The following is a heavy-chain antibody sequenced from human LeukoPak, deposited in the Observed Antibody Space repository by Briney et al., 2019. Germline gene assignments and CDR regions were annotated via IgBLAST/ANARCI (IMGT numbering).Heavy chain of an antibody. CDR3: ASDSGSPNSDAFDI. D-gene: IGHD3-10*01. J-gene: IGHJ3*02. Sequence: GGSLRLSCAASGFTFSSYGMHWVRQAPGKGLEWVAFIRYDGSNKYYVDSVKGRFTISRDNSKNTLYLQMNSLRAEDTAVYYCASDSGSPNSDAFDIWGQGTMVTVSS. CDR2: IRYDGSNK. V-gene: IGHV3-30*02. CDR1: GFTFSSYG.